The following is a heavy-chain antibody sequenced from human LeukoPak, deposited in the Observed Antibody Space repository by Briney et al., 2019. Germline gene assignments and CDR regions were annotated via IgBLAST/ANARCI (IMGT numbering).Heavy chain of an antibody. V-gene: IGHV4-59*08. CDR3: ARSYNWNYLYYGMDV. CDR1: GGSISSYH. Sequence: SETLSLTCTVSGGSISSYHWSWIRQPPGKGLEWIGYIYYSGSTNYNPSLKSRVTISRDTSKNQFSLKLSSVTAADTAVYYCARSYNWNYLYYGMDVWGQGTTVTVSS. D-gene: IGHD1-7*01. CDR2: IYYSGST. J-gene: IGHJ6*02.